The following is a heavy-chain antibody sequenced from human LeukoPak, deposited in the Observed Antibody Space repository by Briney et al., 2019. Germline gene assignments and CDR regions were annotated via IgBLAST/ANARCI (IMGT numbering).Heavy chain of an antibody. CDR3: ARVGSSWPHYYFDY. D-gene: IGHD6-13*01. Sequence: SETLSLTCTVSGGSISSSSYRAWIRQPPGKGLEWIGNIYYSGSTYYNPSLKSRLTISVDTSKNHFSLKLSSVTAADTAVYNCARVGSSWPHYYFDYWGQGTLVTVSS. CDR1: GGSISSSSYR. V-gene: IGHV4-39*07. CDR2: IYYSGST. J-gene: IGHJ4*02.